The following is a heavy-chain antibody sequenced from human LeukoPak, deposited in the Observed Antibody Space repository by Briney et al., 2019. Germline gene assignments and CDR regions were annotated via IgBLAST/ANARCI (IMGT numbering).Heavy chain of an antibody. V-gene: IGHV3-11*01. J-gene: IGHJ5*02. D-gene: IGHD3-22*01. CDR3: ARDSSSGYYYWFDP. CDR1: GFTFSDYS. CDR2: ITDSGNNM. Sequence: GGSLRLSCAASGFTFSDYSMAWLRQAPGKGLEWVSYITDSGNNMYYADSVKGRFTISRDNAKNSLYLQMNSLRAEDSAVYYCARDSSSGYYYWFDPWGQGTLVIVSS.